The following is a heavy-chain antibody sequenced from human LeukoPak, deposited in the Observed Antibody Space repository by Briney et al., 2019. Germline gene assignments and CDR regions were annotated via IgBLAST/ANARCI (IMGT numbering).Heavy chain of an antibody. D-gene: IGHD2-2*02. V-gene: IGHV1-2*02. J-gene: IGHJ5*02. CDR1: GYTFTGYY. CDR2: INPNSGGT. CDR3: ARERPPACSSTSCYKGPVAGGWFDP. Sequence: ASVKVSCKASGYTFTGYYMHWVRQAPGQGLEWMGWINPNSGGTNYAQKFQGRVTMTRDTSISTAYMELSRLRSDDTAVYYCARERPPACSSTSCYKGPVAGGWFDPWGQGTLVTVSS.